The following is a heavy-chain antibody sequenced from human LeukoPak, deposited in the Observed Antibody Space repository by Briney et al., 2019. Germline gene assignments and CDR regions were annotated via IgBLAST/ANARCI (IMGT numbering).Heavy chain of an antibody. Sequence: GGSLRLSCAASGFTFSSYSMNWVRQAPGKGLEWVSSISSSSSYIYYADSVKGRFTISRDNAKNSLYLQMNSLRAEDTAVYYCARDGGNWYYDSSAVPGGYWGQRTLVTAPS. CDR1: GFTFSSYS. J-gene: IGHJ4*02. V-gene: IGHV3-21*01. CDR2: ISSSSSYI. CDR3: ARDGGNWYYDSSAVPGGY. D-gene: IGHD3-22*01.